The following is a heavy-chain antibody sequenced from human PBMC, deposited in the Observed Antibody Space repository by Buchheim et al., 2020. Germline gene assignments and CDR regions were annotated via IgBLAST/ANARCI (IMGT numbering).Heavy chain of an antibody. CDR3: ANSSQYYFDY. V-gene: IGHV3-30-3*01. CDR2: ISYDGSDQ. J-gene: IGHJ4*02. Sequence: QVQLVESGGRVVQPGRSLSLSCAASGFTFSGYKMHWVRQAPGKGLEWVAIISYDGSDQYYADSVRGRFTISRDNSKNTLYLQMNSLRAEDTAVYYCANSSQYYFDYWGQGTL. CDR1: GFTFSGYK.